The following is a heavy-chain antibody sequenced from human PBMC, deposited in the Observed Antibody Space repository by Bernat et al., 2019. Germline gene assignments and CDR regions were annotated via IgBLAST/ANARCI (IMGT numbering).Heavy chain of an antibody. Sequence: EVQLLDSGGGWVQPGGSLRLSCAASGFTFTSYAMSGVRQAPGKGRGWVSAISVSGGSTYYADSVKGRFTMSRDNSKNTLYLQMNSLRAEDTAVYYCAKDDCAGDCHYWYFDLWGRGTLVTVSS. J-gene: IGHJ2*01. CDR3: AKDDCAGDCHYWYFDL. CDR2: ISVSGGST. V-gene: IGHV3-23*01. CDR1: GFTFTSYA. D-gene: IGHD2-21*02.